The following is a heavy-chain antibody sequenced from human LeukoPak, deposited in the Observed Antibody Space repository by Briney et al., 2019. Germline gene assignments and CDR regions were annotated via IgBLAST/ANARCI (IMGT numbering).Heavy chain of an antibody. J-gene: IGHJ4*02. CDR3: AKEYSSGSYFDY. CDR1: GFTFSSYE. D-gene: IGHD1-26*01. V-gene: IGHV3-48*03. Sequence: GGSLRLSCAASGFTFSSYEMNWVRQAPGKGLEWVSYISSSGSTIYYAGSVKGRFTISRDNAKNSLYLQMNSLRAEDTAVYYCAKEYSSGSYFDYWGQGTLVTVSS. CDR2: ISSSGSTI.